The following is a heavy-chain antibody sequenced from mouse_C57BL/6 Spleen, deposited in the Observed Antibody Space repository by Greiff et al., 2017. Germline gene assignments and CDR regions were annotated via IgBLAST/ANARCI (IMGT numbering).Heavy chain of an antibody. D-gene: IGHD2-13*01. Sequence: QVQLQQPGAELVKPGASVKLSCKASGYTFTSYWMHWVKQRPGQGLEWIGMIHPNSGSTNYNEKFKSKATLTVDKSSSTAYMQLSSLTSEDSAVYYCAGYGEGYAMDYWGEGTSVTVSS. CDR2: IHPNSGST. CDR3: AGYGEGYAMDY. J-gene: IGHJ4*01. CDR1: GYTFTSYW. V-gene: IGHV1-64*01.